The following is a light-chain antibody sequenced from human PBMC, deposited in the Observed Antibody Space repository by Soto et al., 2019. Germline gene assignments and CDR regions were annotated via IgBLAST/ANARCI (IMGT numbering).Light chain of an antibody. J-gene: IGLJ3*02. CDR2: NTN. CDR3: LLYYRSAWV. V-gene: IGLV7-43*01. Sequence: QAVVTQEPSLTVSPGGTVTLTCASSTGAVTSGYYPNWFQQKPGQAPRALIYNTNNKHSWTPARFSGSLLGGKAALTLSGVQPEDEAEYYCLLYYRSAWVFGGGTKLTVL. CDR1: TGAVTSGYY.